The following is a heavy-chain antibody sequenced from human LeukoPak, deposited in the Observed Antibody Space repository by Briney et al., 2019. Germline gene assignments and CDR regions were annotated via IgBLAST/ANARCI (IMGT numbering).Heavy chain of an antibody. V-gene: IGHV3-23*01. J-gene: IGHJ1*01. CDR2: ISGSGGST. D-gene: IGHD2-15*01. CDR3: AKDEYCSGGSCYSQVYLQH. CDR1: GFTFSSYA. Sequence: GGSLRLSCAASGFTFSSYAMSWVRQAPGKGLEWVSAISGSGGSTYYADSVKGRFTISRDNSKNTLYLQMNSLRAEDTAVYYCAKDEYCSGGSCYSQVYLQHWGQGTLVTVSS.